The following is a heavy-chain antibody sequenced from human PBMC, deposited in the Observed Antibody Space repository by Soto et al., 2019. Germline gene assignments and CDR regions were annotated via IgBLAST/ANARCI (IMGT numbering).Heavy chain of an antibody. CDR2: IYYSGST. J-gene: IGHJ3*02. D-gene: IGHD3-10*01. V-gene: IGHV4-31*03. CDR1: GGSISSGGYY. Sequence: PSETLSLTCTVSGGSISSGGYYWSWIRQHPGKGLEWIGYIYYSGSTYYNPSLKSRVTISVDTSKNQFSLKLSSVTAADTAVYYCARFDPPSGSYSETDAFDIWGQGTMVTVSS. CDR3: ARFDPPSGSYSETDAFDI.